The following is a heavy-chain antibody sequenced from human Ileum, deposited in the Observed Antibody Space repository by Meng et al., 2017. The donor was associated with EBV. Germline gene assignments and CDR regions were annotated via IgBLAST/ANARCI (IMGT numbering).Heavy chain of an antibody. CDR3: ARGSGAGGRDWFDP. D-gene: IGHD3-16*01. V-gene: IGHV1-8*02. J-gene: IGHJ5*02. CDR1: GNTFINHD. Sequence: RPGPSGGDAEKPGAPVEVSCKASGNTFINHDIDWFRQAPGQGLEWMGWMNSNSGNTGYGQKFQDRVTMTRNTSISTAYMELSSLTSEDTALYYCARGSGAGGRDWFDPWGQGTLVTVSS. CDR2: MNSNSGNT.